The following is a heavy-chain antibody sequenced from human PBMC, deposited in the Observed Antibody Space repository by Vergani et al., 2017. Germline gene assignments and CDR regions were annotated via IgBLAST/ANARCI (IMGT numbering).Heavy chain of an antibody. V-gene: IGHV1-2*02. CDR3: ASPDQRRTVTILSYYYYYMDV. CDR1: GYTCTGYY. Sequence: QVQLVQSGAEVKKPGASVKVSCKASGYTCTGYYMHWVRQAPGQGLEWMGWINPNSGGTNYAQKFQGRVTMTRDTSISTAYMELSRLRSDDTAVYYCASPDQRRTVTILSYYYYYMDVWGKGTTVTVSS. CDR2: INPNSGGT. J-gene: IGHJ6*03. D-gene: IGHD4-11*01.